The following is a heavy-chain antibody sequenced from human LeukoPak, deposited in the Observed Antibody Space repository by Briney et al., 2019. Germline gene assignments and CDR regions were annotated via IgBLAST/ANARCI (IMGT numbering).Heavy chain of an antibody. CDR3: ARRRGDAFDI. V-gene: IGHV4-59*08. D-gene: IGHD3-10*01. J-gene: IGHJ3*02. Sequence: SETLSLTCTVSGGPISSYYWSWIRQPTGKGLEWIGYIDYSGSTNSNPSLKSRVTISVDTSKTPFSLKLSSVTAADTAVYYCARRRGDAFDIWGHGTMVTVSS. CDR1: GGPISSYY. CDR2: IDYSGST.